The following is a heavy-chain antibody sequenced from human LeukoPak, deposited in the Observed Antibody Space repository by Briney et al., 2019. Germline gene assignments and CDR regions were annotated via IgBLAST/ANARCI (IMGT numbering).Heavy chain of an antibody. V-gene: IGHV4-31*03. CDR2: IYYSGST. CDR1: GGSISSGGYY. CDR3: ARTRYYYDSSGYYPPHYFDY. J-gene: IGHJ4*02. Sequence: PSETLSLTCTVSGGSISSGGYYWSWIRQHPGKGLGWIGYIYYSGSTYYNPSLKSRVTISVDTSKNQFSLKLSSVTAADTAVYYCARTRYYYDSSGYYPPHYFDYWGQGTLVTVSS. D-gene: IGHD3-22*01.